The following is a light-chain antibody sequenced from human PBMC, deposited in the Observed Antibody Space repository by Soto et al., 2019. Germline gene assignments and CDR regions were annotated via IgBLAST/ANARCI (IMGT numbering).Light chain of an antibody. CDR1: QSVTNH. Sequence: EIVLTQSPGTLSLSPWERATLSCRASQSVTNHLAWYQQKPGQTPRLLVFGASSRVLGIPDRFSGSGSGTDFTLTISRLEPEDFAVYYCHHYGSSPLTFGQGTRLEIK. J-gene: IGKJ5*01. CDR2: GAS. CDR3: HHYGSSPLT. V-gene: IGKV3-20*01.